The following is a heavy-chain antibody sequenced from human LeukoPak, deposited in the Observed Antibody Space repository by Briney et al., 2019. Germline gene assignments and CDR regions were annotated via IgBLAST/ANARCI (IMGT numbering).Heavy chain of an antibody. CDR2: IIPILGIA. J-gene: IGHJ4*02. Sequence: SVKVSCKASGYTFTGYYMHWVRQAPGQGLEWMGRIIPILGIANYAQKFQGRVTITADKSTSTAYMELSSLRSEDTAVYYCARGNYYDSSGYDYWGQGTLVTVSS. CDR3: ARGNYYDSSGYDY. V-gene: IGHV1-69*04. D-gene: IGHD3-22*01. CDR1: GYTFTGYY.